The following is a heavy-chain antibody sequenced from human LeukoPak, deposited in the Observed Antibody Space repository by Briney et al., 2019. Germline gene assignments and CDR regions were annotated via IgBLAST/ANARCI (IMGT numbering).Heavy chain of an antibody. V-gene: IGHV4-4*02. CDR2: VYHSGTT. J-gene: IGHJ5*02. D-gene: IGHD2-15*01. Sequence: SETLSLTCAVSGGSISSNNWWTWVRQAPGKGLEWIGEVYHSGTTIYNPSLQSRITISVDKSKNQFSLKVKSVTAADTAVYFCARRLYCSGGGCYSEQVFWFDPWGQGTLVTVSS. CDR1: GGSISSNNW. CDR3: ARRLYCSGGGCYSEQVFWFDP.